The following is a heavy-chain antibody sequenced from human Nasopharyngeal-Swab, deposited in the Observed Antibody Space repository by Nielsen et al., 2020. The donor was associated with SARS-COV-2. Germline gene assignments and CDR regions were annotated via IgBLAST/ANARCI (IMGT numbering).Heavy chain of an antibody. Sequence: GESLKISCAASGFTFSSYGMHWVRQAPGKGLVWVSRINSDGSSTIYADSVKGRFTISRDNAKNTLYLQMNTLGAEDTAVYYCASDSGSFSPAHAYWGQGTLVTVSS. D-gene: IGHD3-10*01. CDR3: ASDSGSFSPAHAY. CDR2: INSDGSST. CDR1: GFTFSSYG. J-gene: IGHJ4*02. V-gene: IGHV3-74*01.